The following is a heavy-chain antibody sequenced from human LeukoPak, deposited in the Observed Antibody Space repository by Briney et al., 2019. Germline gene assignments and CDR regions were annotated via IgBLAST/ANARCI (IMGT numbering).Heavy chain of an antibody. V-gene: IGHV3-11*04. CDR1: GFTFSDYF. Sequence: GGSLRLSCAASGFTFSDYFMTWIRQAPGKGLGWVSHISSSGSTTYYADSVKGRFTISRDNAKNSLYLQMNSLRAEDTAVYYCARGRLYDSSGYVFDYWGQGTLVTVSS. CDR3: ARGRLYDSSGYVFDY. J-gene: IGHJ4*02. CDR2: ISSSGSTT. D-gene: IGHD3-22*01.